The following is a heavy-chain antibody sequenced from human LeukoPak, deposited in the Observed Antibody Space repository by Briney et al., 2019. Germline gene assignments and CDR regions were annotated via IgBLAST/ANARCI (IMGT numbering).Heavy chain of an antibody. CDR1: GFTFGSYA. CDR3: ARGDYYDSSGYYDY. J-gene: IGHJ4*02. Sequence: PGGSLRLSCAASGFTFGSYAMSWVRQAPGKGLEWVSGINWNGGSTGYADSVKGRFTISRDNAKNSLYLQMNSLRAEDTALYHCARGDYYDSSGYYDYWGQGTLVTVSS. D-gene: IGHD3-22*01. CDR2: INWNGGST. V-gene: IGHV3-20*01.